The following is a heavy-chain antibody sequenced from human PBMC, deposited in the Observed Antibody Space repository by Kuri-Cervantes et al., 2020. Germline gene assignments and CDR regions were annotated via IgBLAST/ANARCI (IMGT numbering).Heavy chain of an antibody. D-gene: IGHD1-26*01. V-gene: IGHV1-2*02. Sequence: SVHVSCKASGYTFTGYYMHWVRQAPGQGLGWMGWINPNSGGTNYAQKFQGRVTMTRDTSISTACMELSRLRSDDTAVYYCARGMWRISGSYDYWGQGTLVTVSS. J-gene: IGHJ4*02. CDR3: ARGMWRISGSYDY. CDR2: INPNSGGT. CDR1: GYTFTGYY.